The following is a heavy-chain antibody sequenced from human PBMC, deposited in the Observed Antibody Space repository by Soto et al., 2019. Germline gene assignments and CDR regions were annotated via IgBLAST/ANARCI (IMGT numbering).Heavy chain of an antibody. V-gene: IGHV4-39*01. CDR1: GGSTNSRSDY. Sequence: PSETLSLTCTVSGGSTNSRSDYWGWIRQPPGKGLEWIGSVYYSGSTHDNPSLQSRVTISVDTSRNQFSLNLISVTAADTAVYLCARLPRGPGYGERGLYFDYWGQGTLVTVSS. J-gene: IGHJ4*02. CDR3: ARLPRGPGYGERGLYFDY. CDR2: VYYSGST. D-gene: IGHD3-16*01.